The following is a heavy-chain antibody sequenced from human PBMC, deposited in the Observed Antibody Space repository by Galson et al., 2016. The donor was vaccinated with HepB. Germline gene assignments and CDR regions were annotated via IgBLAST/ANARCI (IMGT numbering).Heavy chain of an antibody. Sequence: SLRLSCAASGFIFSSYGMHWVRQAPGKGLEWVAVISYDESNKYYAGSVKGRFTISRDNSKNTLYLQMNSLRAEDTAVFYCAKEMRPRYYDSSGYDGLDYWGQGTLVTVSS. CDR2: ISYDESNK. V-gene: IGHV3-30*18. CDR3: AKEMRPRYYDSSGYDGLDY. J-gene: IGHJ4*02. D-gene: IGHD3-22*01. CDR1: GFIFSSYG.